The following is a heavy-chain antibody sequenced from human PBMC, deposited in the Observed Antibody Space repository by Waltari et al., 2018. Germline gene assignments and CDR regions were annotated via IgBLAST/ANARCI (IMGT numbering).Heavy chain of an antibody. V-gene: IGHV1-18*01. CDR1: GHTSTAYG. CDR3: AREHRYYFDTHTLYFDL. CDR2: ISDSNGDT. J-gene: IGHJ2*01. D-gene: IGHD3-9*01. Sequence: QIRLEESGAEVKKPGASVKVSCKASGHTSTAYGISRVRQAPGEGLEWMGWISDSNGDTKYAQKFQDRVTMTTDASTSTVYMELRSLRSDDTAVYYCAREHRYYFDTHTLYFDLWGRGTLVTVSS.